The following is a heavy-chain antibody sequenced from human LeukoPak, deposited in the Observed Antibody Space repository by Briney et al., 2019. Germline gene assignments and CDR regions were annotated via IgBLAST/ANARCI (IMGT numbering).Heavy chain of an antibody. CDR1: GGPFSGYY. Sequence: SETLSLTCAVYGGPFSGYYWSWIRQPPGKGLEWIGEINHSGSTNYNPSLKSRVTISVDTSKNQFSLKLSSVTAADTAVYYCARGDIVVVPATNYYYYYGMDVWGQGTTVTVSS. CDR3: ARGDIVVVPATNYYYYYGMDV. CDR2: INHSGST. J-gene: IGHJ6*02. V-gene: IGHV4-34*01. D-gene: IGHD2-2*01.